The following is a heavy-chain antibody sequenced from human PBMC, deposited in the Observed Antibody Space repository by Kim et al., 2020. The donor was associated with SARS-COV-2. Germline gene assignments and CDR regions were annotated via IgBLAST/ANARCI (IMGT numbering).Heavy chain of an antibody. CDR3: ARGGGELRSFDY. V-gene: IGHV4-34*01. Sequence: NYNPSLKSRVTNSVDTSKNQCSLKLSSVTAADTAVYYCARGGGELRSFDYGGQRTLVTVSS. J-gene: IGHJ4*02. D-gene: IGHD3-3*01.